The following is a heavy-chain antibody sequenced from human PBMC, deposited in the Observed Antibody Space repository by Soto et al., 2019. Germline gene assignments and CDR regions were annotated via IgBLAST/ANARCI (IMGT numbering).Heavy chain of an antibody. CDR1: GFTFSSYS. CDR2: ISSSSSTI. Sequence: GGSLRLSCAASGFTFSSYSMNWVRQAPGKGLEWVSYISSSSSTIYYADSVKGRFTISRDNAKNSLYLQMNSLRAEDTAVYYCARVYDYGDSEAFDIWGQGTMVTVSS. J-gene: IGHJ3*02. D-gene: IGHD4-17*01. V-gene: IGHV3-48*01. CDR3: ARVYDYGDSEAFDI.